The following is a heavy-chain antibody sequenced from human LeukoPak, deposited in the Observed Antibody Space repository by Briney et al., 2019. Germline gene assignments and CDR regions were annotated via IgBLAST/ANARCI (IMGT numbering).Heavy chain of an antibody. D-gene: IGHD4-17*01. CDR3: ARDVHGDYGSGWFDP. J-gene: IGHJ5*02. V-gene: IGHV1-69*05. CDR1: GGTYINSA. Sequence: ASVKVSCKTSGGTYINSAISWVRQAPGQGLDWLGGIMHLFGTAGYAQKFQGRVTITKDESTRTVYLELTSMIPDDTAVYYCARDVHGDYGSGWFDPWGQGTLVSVSS. CDR2: IMHLFGTA.